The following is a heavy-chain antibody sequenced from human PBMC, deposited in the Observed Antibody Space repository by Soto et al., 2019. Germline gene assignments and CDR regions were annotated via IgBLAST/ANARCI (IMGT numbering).Heavy chain of an antibody. CDR3: AKDPGYGLDY. V-gene: IGHV3-30*18. Sequence: QVQLVESGGGVVQPGRSLRLSCAGSGFTFSTYGMHWVRQAPGKGLVWVAAISSDGSNKYYADSVKGRFTISSDISKNTLYLQMNSLRAEDTAVYYCAKDPGYGLDYWGQGTLVTVSS. CDR1: GFTFSTYG. CDR2: ISSDGSNK. D-gene: IGHD5-12*01. J-gene: IGHJ4*02.